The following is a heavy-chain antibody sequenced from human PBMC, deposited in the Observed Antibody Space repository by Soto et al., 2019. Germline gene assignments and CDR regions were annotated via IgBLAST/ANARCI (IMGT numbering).Heavy chain of an antibody. J-gene: IGHJ4*02. CDR2: IIPILGIA. Sequence: ASVKVSCKASGGTFSSYTISWVRQAPGQGLEWMGRIIPILGIANYAQKFQGRVAITADKSTSTAYMELSSLRSEDTAVYYCVVLSHKPPCCSGGSCRDYWGQGTLVTVSS. D-gene: IGHD2-15*01. CDR1: GGTFSSYT. V-gene: IGHV1-69*02. CDR3: VVLSHKPPCCSGGSCRDY.